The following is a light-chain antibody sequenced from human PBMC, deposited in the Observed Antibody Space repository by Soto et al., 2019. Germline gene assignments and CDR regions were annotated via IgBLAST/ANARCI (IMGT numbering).Light chain of an antibody. CDR3: QQYNSYSHT. J-gene: IGKJ5*01. Sequence: AIQLTQSPSSLSASVGDGVTITCRASKAIGSSFAWYRQKPGKAPNLLIYDASTLQSGVPSRFSGSGSGTEFTLTISSLQPDDFATYYCQQYNSYSHTFGQGTRLEIK. CDR1: KAIGSS. CDR2: DAS. V-gene: IGKV1-13*02.